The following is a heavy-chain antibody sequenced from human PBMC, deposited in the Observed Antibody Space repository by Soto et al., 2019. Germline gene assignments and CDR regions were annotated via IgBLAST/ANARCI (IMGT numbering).Heavy chain of an antibody. CDR3: AREPLSIHADGLAP. CDR2: STPVFGSV. CDR1: GETFASYN. Sequence: QVRLIQSGPQVRKPGSSVRVSCEPSGETFASYNIAWVRQAPGQGLEWMGKSTPVFGSVRYRQKFHGRLTITADRSTGTSHMELSDLRLDDSAVYFCAREPLSIHADGLAPWGQGTLVTVSS. V-gene: IGHV1-69*08. J-gene: IGHJ5*02.